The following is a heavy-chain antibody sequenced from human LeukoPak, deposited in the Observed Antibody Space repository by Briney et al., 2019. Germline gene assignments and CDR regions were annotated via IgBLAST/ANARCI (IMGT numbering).Heavy chain of an antibody. CDR2: ISTSSSPI. Sequence: GGSLRLSCAASGFAFSAYIMNWVRQAPGKGLGWLSHISTSSSPIYYADSVEGRFTISRDNAQNSLYLQMNSLRAEDTAVYYCAGARSGYFSDAFDIWSQGTMVTVSS. CDR1: GFAFSAYI. D-gene: IGHD3-22*01. CDR3: AGARSGYFSDAFDI. J-gene: IGHJ3*02. V-gene: IGHV3-48*04.